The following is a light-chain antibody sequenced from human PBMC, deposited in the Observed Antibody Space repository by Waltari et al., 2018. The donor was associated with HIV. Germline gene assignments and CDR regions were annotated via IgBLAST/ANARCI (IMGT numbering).Light chain of an antibody. V-gene: IGLV1-44*01. CDR3: AAWDDRLDGQGV. CDR2: KDN. J-gene: IGLJ3*02. Sequence: QSVLTQPPSASGTPGQRVTISCSGTRSNIGTNTVNWYQIIPGTAPKLLIYKDNPRPAGVPDRFSGSRSGTSASLAISGLQSEDEADYYCAAWDDRLDGQGVFGGGTTLTVL. CDR1: RSNIGTNT.